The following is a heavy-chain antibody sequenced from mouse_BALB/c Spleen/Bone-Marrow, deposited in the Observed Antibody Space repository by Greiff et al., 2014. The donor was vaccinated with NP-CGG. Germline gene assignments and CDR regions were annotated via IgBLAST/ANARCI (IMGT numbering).Heavy chain of an antibody. Sequence: VKLQESGPGLVAPSQSLSITCTVSGFSLTDYGVSWIRQPPGKGLEWLGVIWGGGSTYYNSALKSRLSISKDDCKSQVFLKMNSLQTVDTAMYYCAKLGRSYYYVDVWGAGTTVTVSS. D-gene: IGHD1-1*01. J-gene: IGHJ1*01. CDR2: IWGGGST. CDR1: GFSLTDYG. V-gene: IGHV2-6-5*01. CDR3: AKLGRSYYYVDV.